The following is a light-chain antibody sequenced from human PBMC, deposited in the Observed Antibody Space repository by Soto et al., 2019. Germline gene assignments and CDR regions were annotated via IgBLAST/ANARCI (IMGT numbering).Light chain of an antibody. V-gene: IGKV3-20*01. Sequence: EIVLTQSPGTLSLSPGERATLSCRASQSVSSSFLAWYQQNPGQAPRLLIYGASSRATGIPDRFGGSGSGTDFTLTISRLEPEYFAVYYWQQYGTSPWSFGQGTKVEIK. CDR3: QQYGTSPWS. J-gene: IGKJ1*01. CDR2: GAS. CDR1: QSVSSSF.